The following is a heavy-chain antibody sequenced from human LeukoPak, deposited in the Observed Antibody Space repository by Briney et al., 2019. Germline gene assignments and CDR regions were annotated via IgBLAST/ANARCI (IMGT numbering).Heavy chain of an antibody. CDR1: GFTFSDYY. V-gene: IGHV4-34*01. J-gene: IGHJ3*02. D-gene: IGHD3-22*01. CDR3: ARKVRYYDSSGHDAFDI. Sequence: GSLRLSCAASGFTFSDYYMSWIRQAPGKGLEWIGEIYHSGSTNYNPSLKSRVTISVDKSKNQFSLKLSSVTAADTAVYYCARKVRYYDSSGHDAFDIWGQGTMVTVSS. CDR2: IYHSGST.